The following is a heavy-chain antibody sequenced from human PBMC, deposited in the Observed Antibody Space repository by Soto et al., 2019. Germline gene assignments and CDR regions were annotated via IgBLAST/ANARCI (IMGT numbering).Heavy chain of an antibody. J-gene: IGHJ6*02. Sequence: ASVKVSCKASGYTFTSYDINWVRQATGQGLEWMGWMNPNSGNTGYAQKFQGRVTMTRNTSTSTAYMELSSLRSEDTAVYYCARTGYYDSSGYIYGMDVWGQGTTVTVSS. D-gene: IGHD3-22*01. CDR1: GYTFTSYD. CDR3: ARTGYYDSSGYIYGMDV. CDR2: MNPNSGNT. V-gene: IGHV1-8*01.